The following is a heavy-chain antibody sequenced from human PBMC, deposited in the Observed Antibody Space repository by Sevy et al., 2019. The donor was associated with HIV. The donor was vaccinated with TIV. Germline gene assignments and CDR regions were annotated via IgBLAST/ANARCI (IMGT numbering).Heavy chain of an antibody. V-gene: IGHV1-46*03. J-gene: IGHJ4*02. Sequence: ASVKVSCKASGYTFTNYYMHWVRQAPGQGLEWMGIINPSDVSTVYAQKFQGRVTMTRDTSKSTVYMELSSLRSDDTAVYYCGRTSPRGGFDYWGQGALVTVSS. CDR2: INPSDVST. CDR3: GRTSPRGGFDY. D-gene: IGHD3-16*01. CDR1: GYTFTNYY.